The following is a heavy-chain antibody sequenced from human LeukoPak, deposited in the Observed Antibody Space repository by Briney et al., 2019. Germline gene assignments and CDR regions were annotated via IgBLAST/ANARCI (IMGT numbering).Heavy chain of an antibody. CDR1: GGTFNTYA. D-gene: IGHD1-7*01. Sequence: SVKVSCKASGGTFNTYAISWVRQAPGQGLVWMGRFIPIFGTANYAQKFQGRVSITTDESTSTAYMQLSSLRSEDTAMYYCARDLGITGTYDNHCFDYWGQGILVTVSS. CDR3: ARDLGITGTYDNHCFDY. J-gene: IGHJ4*02. V-gene: IGHV1-69*05. CDR2: FIPIFGTA.